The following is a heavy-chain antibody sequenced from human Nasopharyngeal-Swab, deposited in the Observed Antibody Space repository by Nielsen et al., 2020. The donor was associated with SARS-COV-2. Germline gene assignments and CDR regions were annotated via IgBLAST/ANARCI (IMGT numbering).Heavy chain of an antibody. J-gene: IGHJ6*02. V-gene: IGHV3-48*03. D-gene: IGHD3-10*01. Sequence: GWSLRLSCAASGFAFSSYEMNWVRQAPGKGLEWVSYISSSGSTIYYADSVKGRFTISRDNAKNSLYLQMNSLRAEDTAVYYCAIRGYGSGSYRLYYYYGMDVWGQGTTVTVSS. CDR3: AIRGYGSGSYRLYYYYGMDV. CDR2: ISSSGSTI. CDR1: GFAFSSYE.